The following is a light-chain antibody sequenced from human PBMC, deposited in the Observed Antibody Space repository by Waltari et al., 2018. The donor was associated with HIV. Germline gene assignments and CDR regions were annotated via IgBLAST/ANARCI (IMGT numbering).Light chain of an antibody. CDR2: EDS. V-gene: IGLV3-22*01. CDR1: VLGETY. CDR3: LSGDEDNPWV. J-gene: IGLJ3*02. Sequence: SYVLTQLPPVSVSPGQTARLPCSGAVLGETYADWYQQKPGQAPELVIYEDSERYPGIPERFSGSTSGNTTTLTISRVLTEDEADYYCLSGDEDNPWVFGGGTKLTVL.